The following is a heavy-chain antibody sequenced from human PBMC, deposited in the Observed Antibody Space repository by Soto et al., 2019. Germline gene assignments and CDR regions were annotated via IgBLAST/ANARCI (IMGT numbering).Heavy chain of an antibody. Sequence: QVQLLQWGAGLLKPSETLSLTCAVYGGSFSGYYWSWIRQPPGKGLEWNGEINHSGSTNYNPSLKSRVTISVDTSKNQFSLTLRSVTAAGTAVYYCARGHWAAAGTGWFDPWGQGTLVTVSS. V-gene: IGHV4-34*01. CDR1: GGSFSGYY. J-gene: IGHJ5*02. CDR3: ARGHWAAAGTGWFDP. D-gene: IGHD6-13*01. CDR2: INHSGST.